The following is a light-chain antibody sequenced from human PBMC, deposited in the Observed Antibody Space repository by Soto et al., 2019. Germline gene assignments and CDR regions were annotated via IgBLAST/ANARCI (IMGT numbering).Light chain of an antibody. CDR1: SSDVGGYNY. V-gene: IGLV2-14*01. J-gene: IGLJ1*01. CDR2: DVS. CDR3: SSYTSSSTLGV. Sequence: QSALTQPASVSGSPGKSITISCTGTSSDVGGYNYVSWYQQHPGKAPKLMIYDVSNRPSGVSNRFSGSKSGNTASLTISGLQSEDEADYYCSSYTSSSTLGVFGTGTKLTGL.